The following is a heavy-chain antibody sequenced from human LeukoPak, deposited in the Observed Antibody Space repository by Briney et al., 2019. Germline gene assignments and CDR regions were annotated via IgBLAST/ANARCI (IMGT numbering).Heavy chain of an antibody. CDR3: ARGQDRRYFDY. Sequence: ASLKVSCKASGYTFTSYYMHWVRQXPGQGXEWMGIINPSGGSTSYAQKFQGRVTMTRDTSTSTVYMELSSLRSEDTAVYYCARGQDRRYFDYWGQGTLVTVSS. V-gene: IGHV1-46*01. CDR1: GYTFTSYY. CDR2: INPSGGST. J-gene: IGHJ4*02. D-gene: IGHD1-14*01.